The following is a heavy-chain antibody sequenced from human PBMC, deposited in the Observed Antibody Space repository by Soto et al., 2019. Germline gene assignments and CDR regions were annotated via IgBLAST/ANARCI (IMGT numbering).Heavy chain of an antibody. Sequence: ASVKVSCKESGYTFSSYYMHWVRQAPGQGLEWMGIIRPSGGSTTYAQKFQGRVTMTRDTSTSTVYMELSSLRSEDTAVYYCAREPARGYVDYWGQGTQVTVSS. CDR3: AREPARGYVDY. CDR1: GYTFSSYY. J-gene: IGHJ4*02. CDR2: IRPSGGST. V-gene: IGHV1-46*03.